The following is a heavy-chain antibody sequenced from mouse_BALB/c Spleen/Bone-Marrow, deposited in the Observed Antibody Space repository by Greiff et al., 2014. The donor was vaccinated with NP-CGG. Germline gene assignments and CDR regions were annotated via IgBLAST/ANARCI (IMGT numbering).Heavy chain of an antibody. J-gene: IGHJ2*01. CDR1: GFNIKDTY. D-gene: IGHD1-1*01. Sequence: EVQLQQSGAALVKPGASVKLSCTASGFNIKDTYMHWVKQRPEQGLEWIGRIDPANGNTKYDPKFQGKATITADTSSNTAYLQLSRLTSEATAVYYCANYYYGSHFDYWGQGTTLTVSS. V-gene: IGHV14-3*02. CDR3: ANYYYGSHFDY. CDR2: IDPANGNT.